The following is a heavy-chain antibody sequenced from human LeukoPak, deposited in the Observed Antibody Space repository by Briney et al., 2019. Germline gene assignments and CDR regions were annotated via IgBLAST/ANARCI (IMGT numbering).Heavy chain of an antibody. V-gene: IGHV1-69*04. J-gene: IGHJ6*02. CDR2: IIPILGIA. D-gene: IGHD2-15*01. CDR3: ARDIVVVVAATPYYYYGMDV. Sequence: SVKVSCKASGGTFSSYAISWVRQAPGHGLEWMGRIIPILGIANYAQKFQGRVTITADKSTSTAYMELSSLRSEDTAVYYCARDIVVVVAATPYYYYGMDVWGQGTTVTVSS. CDR1: GGTFSSYA.